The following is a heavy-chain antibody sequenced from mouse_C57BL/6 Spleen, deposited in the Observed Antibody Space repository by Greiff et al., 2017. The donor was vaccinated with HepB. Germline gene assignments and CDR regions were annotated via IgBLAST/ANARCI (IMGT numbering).Heavy chain of an antibody. D-gene: IGHD1-1*01. CDR3: TRCGSSGTWFAY. J-gene: IGHJ3*01. Sequence: VQGVESGAELVRPGASVTLSCKASGYTFTDYEMHWVKQTPVHGLEWIGAIDPETGGTAYNQKFKGKAILTADKSSSTAYMELRSLTSEDSAVYYCTRCGSSGTWFAYWGQGTLVTVSA. CDR1: GYTFTDYE. CDR2: IDPETGGT. V-gene: IGHV1-15*01.